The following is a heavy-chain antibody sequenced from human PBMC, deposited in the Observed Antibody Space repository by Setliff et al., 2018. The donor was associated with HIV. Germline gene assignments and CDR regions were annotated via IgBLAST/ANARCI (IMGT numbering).Heavy chain of an antibody. CDR3: ARNRVPSSL. V-gene: IGHV4-59*01. J-gene: IGHJ4*02. CDR2: IYYTGST. D-gene: IGHD3-10*01. CDR1: GGSMSSYY. Sequence: PSETLSLTCTVPGGSMSSYYWSWIRQPPGKGLEWIGSIYYTGSTDYNPSLMSRVTVSLDTPKNQFSLKLNSVIAADTAVYYCARNRVPSSLWGQGTLVTVSS.